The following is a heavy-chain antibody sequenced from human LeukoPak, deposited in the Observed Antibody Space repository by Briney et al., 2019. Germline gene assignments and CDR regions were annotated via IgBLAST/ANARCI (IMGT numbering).Heavy chain of an antibody. CDR2: INPNSGGT. CDR3: ARAYSSSWYSWFDP. CDR1: GYTFTGYY. J-gene: IGHJ5*02. Sequence: ASVKVSCKASGYTFTGYYMHWVRQVPGQGLEWMGWINPNSGGTNYAQKFQGRVTMTRDTSISTAYMELSRLRSDDTAVYYCARAYSSSWYSWFDPWGQGTLVTVSS. V-gene: IGHV1-2*02. D-gene: IGHD6-13*01.